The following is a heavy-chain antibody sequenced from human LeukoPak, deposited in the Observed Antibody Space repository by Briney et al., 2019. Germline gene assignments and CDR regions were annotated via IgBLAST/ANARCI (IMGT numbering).Heavy chain of an antibody. CDR1: GGSFSGYY. J-gene: IGHJ4*02. V-gene: IGHV4-34*01. D-gene: IGHD6-19*01. Sequence: SGTLSLTCAVYGGSFSGYYWSWIRQPPGKGLEWIGEINHSGSTNYNPSLKSRVTISVDTSKHQFSLKLSSVTAADTAVYYCARRQWLAPVDYWGQGTLVTVSS. CDR3: ARRQWLAPVDY. CDR2: INHSGST.